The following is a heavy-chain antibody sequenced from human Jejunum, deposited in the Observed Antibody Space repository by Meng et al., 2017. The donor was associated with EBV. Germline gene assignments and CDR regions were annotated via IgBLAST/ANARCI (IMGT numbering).Heavy chain of an antibody. D-gene: IGHD1-26*01. J-gene: IGHJ4*02. CDR3: ARASWERLLEY. V-gene: IGHV4-4*02. Sequence: QVQLQESGPRLVNPSGTRSLTCGVSGDSVSTDKWWSWVRQSPGKGLEWIGETSHRGITYYNPSLESRVTISIDTSKSQFSLRLRSVTAADTAVYYCARASWERLLEYWGQGTLVTVSS. CDR1: GDSVSTDKW. CDR2: TSHRGIT.